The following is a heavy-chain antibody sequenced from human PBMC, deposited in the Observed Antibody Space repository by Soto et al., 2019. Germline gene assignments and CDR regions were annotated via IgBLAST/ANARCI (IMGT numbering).Heavy chain of an antibody. Sequence: EVQLVESGGGLVQPGGSLRLSCAASGFTFTNYWIHWVRQVPGKGLMWISRINGDGTTTNYADSVKGRFAISRDNARNTVYLQVSSLRVEDPALYYRARGITGHYGRAVWGHGATVTVS. CDR3: ARGITGHYGRAV. J-gene: IGHJ6*02. V-gene: IGHV3-74*01. D-gene: IGHD3-16*01. CDR1: GFTFTNYW. CDR2: INGDGTTT.